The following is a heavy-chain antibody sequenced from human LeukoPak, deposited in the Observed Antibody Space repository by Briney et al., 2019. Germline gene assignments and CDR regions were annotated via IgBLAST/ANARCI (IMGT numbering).Heavy chain of an antibody. D-gene: IGHD2-15*01. CDR3: ASGNYYYYYMDV. CDR2: ISSSSSYI. V-gene: IGHV3-21*01. Sequence: GGSLRLSCAASGFTFSTYTMNWVRQAPGKGLEWVWSISSSSSYIYYADSVKGRFTISRDNAKNSLFLQMDSLRAEDTALYYCASGNYYYYYMDVWGKGTTVTVSS. J-gene: IGHJ6*03. CDR1: GFTFSTYT.